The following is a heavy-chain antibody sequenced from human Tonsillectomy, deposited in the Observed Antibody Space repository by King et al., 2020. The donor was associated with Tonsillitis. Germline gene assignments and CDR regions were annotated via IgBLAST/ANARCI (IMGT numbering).Heavy chain of an antibody. J-gene: IGHJ4*02. CDR1: GNTFTSCW. CDR3: ARSVTTAMAGDS. CDR2: IDPSDSYT. D-gene: IGHD5-18*01. Sequence: QLVQSGAEVKKPGESLRISCKDSGNTFTSCWISWVRQMPGKGLEWMGRIDPSDSYTNYSPSFQGHVTISADKSISTAYLQWSSLKASDTAIYYCARSVTTAMAGDSWGQGTLVTVSS. V-gene: IGHV5-10-1*01.